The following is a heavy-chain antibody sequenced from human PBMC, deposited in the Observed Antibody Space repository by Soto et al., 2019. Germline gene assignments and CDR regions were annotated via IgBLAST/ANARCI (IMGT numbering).Heavy chain of an antibody. V-gene: IGHV3-30*03. CDR3: VSRIPSWVFDY. Sequence: GGSLRLSCAASGFTLTTYGMHWVRQAPGKGLEWVAAMSYDGTKEYYADSVKGRFTISRDSSRNTLFLQLNSLRAEDTGVYFCVSRIPSWVFDYWGLGTLVTVSS. D-gene: IGHD2-21*01. J-gene: IGHJ4*01. CDR2: MSYDGTKE. CDR1: GFTLTTYG.